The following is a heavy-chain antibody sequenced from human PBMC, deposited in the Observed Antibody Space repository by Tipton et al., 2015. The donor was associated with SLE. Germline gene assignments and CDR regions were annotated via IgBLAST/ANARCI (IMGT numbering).Heavy chain of an antibody. CDR1: GVSVTNYY. CDR3: ARESFTNDFYYYMDV. D-gene: IGHD2-8*01. Sequence: PGLVKPSATLSLTCTVSGVSVTNYYWSWIRQPPGKRLEWIGFIQGRENTNYNPSLESRVTISVDTSKNQFSLQLTSVTAADTAIYYCARESFTNDFYYYMDVWGKGTTVTVSS. V-gene: IGHV4-59*02. J-gene: IGHJ6*03. CDR2: IQGRENT.